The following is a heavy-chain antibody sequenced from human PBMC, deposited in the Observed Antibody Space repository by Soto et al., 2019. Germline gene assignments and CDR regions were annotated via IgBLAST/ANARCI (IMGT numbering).Heavy chain of an antibody. CDR2: ISSDGSSK. Sequence: QAQLVESGGGVVQPGRSLRLSCAASEFTFSNYGMQWVRQAPGKGLEWVAGISSDGSSKYYIDSVKGRFTISRDDFMNPVNLEMNSLRDEDTAFYHCWKAGNSGRQPPPSFDIWGPGTMVTVSS. CDR3: WKAGNSGRQPPPSFDI. J-gene: IGHJ3*02. D-gene: IGHD1-26*01. V-gene: IGHV3-30*18. CDR1: EFTFSNYG.